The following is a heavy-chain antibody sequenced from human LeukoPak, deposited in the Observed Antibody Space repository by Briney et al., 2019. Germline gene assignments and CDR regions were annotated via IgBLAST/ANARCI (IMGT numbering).Heavy chain of an antibody. D-gene: IGHD3-10*01. CDR1: GFTFSSYG. CDR3: ARDRVLVRGVIDYYFDY. CDR2: IWYDGSNK. J-gene: IGHJ4*02. V-gene: IGHV3-33*01. Sequence: SGGSLRLSCAASGFTFSSYGMHWVRQAPGKGLEWVAVIWYDGSNKYYADSVKGRFTISRDNSKNTLYLQMNSLRAEDTAVYYCARDRVLVRGVIDYYFDYWGQGTLVTVSS.